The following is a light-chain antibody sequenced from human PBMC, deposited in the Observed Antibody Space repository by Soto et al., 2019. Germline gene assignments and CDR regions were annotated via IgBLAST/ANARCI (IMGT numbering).Light chain of an antibody. J-gene: IGKJ4*01. CDR2: GAS. V-gene: IGKV3D-15*01. Sequence: EIVMTQSPATLSVSPGERATLSCRASQSVNIYLAWYQRKPGQAPRLLIFGASSRATGIPARFSGSGSGTEFNLTISSLQSEDFAVYFCQQYDDWLRLTFGGGTKVEIK. CDR3: QQYDDWLRLT. CDR1: QSVNIY.